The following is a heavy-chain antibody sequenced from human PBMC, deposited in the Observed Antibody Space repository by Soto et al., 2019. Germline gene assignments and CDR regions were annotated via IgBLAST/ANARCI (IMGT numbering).Heavy chain of an antibody. CDR2: ISAYNGNT. CDR3: ARDLIPTGLYYYYGMDV. Sequence: ASVKVSCKASGYTFTSYGISWVRQAPGQGLEWMGWISAYNGNTNYAQKLQGRVTMTTDTSTSTAYMELRSLRSDDTAVYYCARDLIPTGLYYYYGMDVWGQGTTVTVSS. D-gene: IGHD3-22*01. V-gene: IGHV1-18*01. CDR1: GYTFTSYG. J-gene: IGHJ6*02.